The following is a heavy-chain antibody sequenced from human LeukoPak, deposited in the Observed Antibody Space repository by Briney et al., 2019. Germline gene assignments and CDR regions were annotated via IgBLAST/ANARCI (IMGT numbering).Heavy chain of an antibody. J-gene: IGHJ5*02. CDR2: ISAYNGNT. CDR3: ARELPNYDYVWGSYPPNWFDP. D-gene: IGHD3-16*02. Sequence: ASVKVSCKASGYTFTSYGISWVRQAPGQGLEWMGWISAYNGNTNYAQKLQGRVTITTDTSTSTAYMELRSLRSDDTAVYYCARELPNYDYVWGSYPPNWFDPWGQGTLVTVSS. V-gene: IGHV1-18*01. CDR1: GYTFTSYG.